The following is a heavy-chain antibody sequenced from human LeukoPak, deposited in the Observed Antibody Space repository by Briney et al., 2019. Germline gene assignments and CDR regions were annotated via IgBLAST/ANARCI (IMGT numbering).Heavy chain of an antibody. J-gene: IGHJ6*03. V-gene: IGHV1-69*13. CDR2: IIPIFGTA. CDR1: GGTFSSEA. D-gene: IGHD1-14*01. Sequence: SVKVSCKVSGGTFSSEAFSWVRQAPGQGLEWMGGIIPIFGTANYAQKFRARVTISADESTSTVYMELSSLRSEDTAVYYCAREPSVPNRYYHYMDVWGKGTTVAVSS. CDR3: AREPSVPNRYYHYMDV.